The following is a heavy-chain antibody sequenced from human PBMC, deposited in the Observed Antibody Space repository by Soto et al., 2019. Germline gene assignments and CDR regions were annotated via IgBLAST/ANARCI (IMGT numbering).Heavy chain of an antibody. CDR2: IYYSGST. V-gene: IGHV4-31*03. CDR1: GGSISSGGYY. Sequence: SETLSLTCTVSGGSISSGGYYWSWIRQHPGKGLEWIGYIYYSGSTYYNPSLKSRVTISVDTSKNQFSLKLSSVTAADTAVYYCARDRRYCSGGSCYYYGMDVWGQGTTVTVSS. J-gene: IGHJ6*02. CDR3: ARDRRYCSGGSCYYYGMDV. D-gene: IGHD2-15*01.